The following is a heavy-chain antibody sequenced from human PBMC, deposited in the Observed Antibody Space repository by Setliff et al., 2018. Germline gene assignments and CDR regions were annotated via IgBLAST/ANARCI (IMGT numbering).Heavy chain of an antibody. CDR1: GGSISSSSNFY. J-gene: IGHJ6*02. Sequence: PSETLSLTCIVSGGSISSSSNFYWGWFRQPPGKGLEWIGNVYYSGNTYYNPSLKSRLTISVDTSKNQFVLNLKAVAAADTAVYYCARDRTAYSYGLDVWGQGATVTVSS. V-gene: IGHV4-39*06. CDR3: ARDRTAYSYGLDV. CDR2: VYYSGNT. D-gene: IGHD5-18*01.